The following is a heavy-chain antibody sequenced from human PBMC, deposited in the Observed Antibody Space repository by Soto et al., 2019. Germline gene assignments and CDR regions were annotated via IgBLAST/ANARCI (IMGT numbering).Heavy chain of an antibody. D-gene: IGHD1-26*01. V-gene: IGHV1-69*12. CDR1: GGTFSSYV. J-gene: IGHJ4*02. CDR3: AREAVGATWDH. Sequence: QVQLVQSGAEVKRPGSSVKVSCKASGGTFSSYVFDWVRQTPGQGLEWMGRIIPMFGTTDYAQKFQGRVTIAADESTTTADLELSSLRSDDTAVYYCAREAVGATWDHWGQGTLVTVSS. CDR2: IIPMFGTT.